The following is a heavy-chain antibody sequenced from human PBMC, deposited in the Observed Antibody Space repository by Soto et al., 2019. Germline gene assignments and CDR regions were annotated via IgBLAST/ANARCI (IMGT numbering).Heavy chain of an antibody. V-gene: IGHV1-2*02. D-gene: IGHD3-10*01. J-gene: IGHJ6*02. Sequence: QVQLVQSGAEMKEPGDSVRVSCEASGYTFTSYYIHWVRQAPGQVLEWMGWINPKFGDTTYAQDFQGRVSMTRDMCISTVYMELSRMTSDDTAIYYCARNMDYYYGPGSGNGHGFWGQGTTVTVFS. CDR2: INPKFGDT. CDR1: GYTFTSYY. CDR3: ARNMDYYYGPGSGNGHGF.